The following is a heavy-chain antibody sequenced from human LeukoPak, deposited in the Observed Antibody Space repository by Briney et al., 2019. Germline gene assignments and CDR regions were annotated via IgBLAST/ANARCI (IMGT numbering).Heavy chain of an antibody. CDR1: GASITSGYY. D-gene: IGHD2-21*02. CDR3: ARAVTSHYFDH. J-gene: IGHJ4*02. CDR2: IYYSGST. V-gene: IGHV4-31*03. Sequence: SETLSLTCTVSGASITSGYYWSWIRQHPGEGLEWDGYIYYSGSTYYSPSLQSRTTISLDTSKKQLSLRLSSVTAADTAVYYCARAVTSHYFDHWGQGALVTVSS.